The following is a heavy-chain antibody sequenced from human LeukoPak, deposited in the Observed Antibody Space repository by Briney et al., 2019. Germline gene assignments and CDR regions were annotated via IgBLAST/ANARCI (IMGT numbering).Heavy chain of an antibody. Sequence: GGSLRLSCAASGFTFSSYWMSWVRQAPGKGLGWVANIKQDGSEKYYVDSVKGRFTISRDNAKNSLYLQMNSLRAEDTAVYYCARDAYYDILTGYPLGMDVWGKGTTVTVSS. D-gene: IGHD3-9*01. CDR3: ARDAYYDILTGYPLGMDV. CDR2: IKQDGSEK. V-gene: IGHV3-7*03. J-gene: IGHJ6*04. CDR1: GFTFSSYW.